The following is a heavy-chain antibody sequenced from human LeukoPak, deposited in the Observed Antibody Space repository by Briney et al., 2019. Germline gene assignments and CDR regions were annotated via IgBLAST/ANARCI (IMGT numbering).Heavy chain of an antibody. D-gene: IGHD6-19*01. CDR2: IYGGGSK. V-gene: IGHV3-66*01. J-gene: IGHJ4*02. CDR3: ARAASVAGTYALNH. Sequence: GGSLRLSCAVSGFTVSSNYMSWVRQAPGKGLEWVSVIYGGGSKYYADSVKGRFTISRDNSKNTLYLQMNSLRAEDTAVYYCARAASVAGTYALNHWGQGTLVTVSS. CDR1: GFTVSSNY.